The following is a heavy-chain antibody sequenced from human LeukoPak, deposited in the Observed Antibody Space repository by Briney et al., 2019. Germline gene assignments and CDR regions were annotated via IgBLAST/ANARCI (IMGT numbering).Heavy chain of an antibody. CDR1: GFTFSSYE. Sequence: GGSLRLSCAASGFTFSSYEMNWVRQAPGKGLEWVANINQDGSEKYYVDSVKGRFTISRDNAKNSLYLQMNSLRAEDTAVYYCATPSYNSGSYFVYWGQGTLVTVSS. V-gene: IGHV3-7*01. J-gene: IGHJ4*02. D-gene: IGHD3-10*01. CDR3: ATPSYNSGSYFVY. CDR2: INQDGSEK.